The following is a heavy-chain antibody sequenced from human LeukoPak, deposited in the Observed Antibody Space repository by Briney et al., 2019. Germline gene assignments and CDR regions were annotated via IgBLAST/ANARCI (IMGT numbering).Heavy chain of an antibody. Sequence: SETLSLTCTVSGGSISSYYWSWIRQPAGKGLEWIGRIYTSGSTNYNPSLKSRVTISVDTSKNQFSLKLSSVTAADTAVYYCARFLPAAKRGTAFDIWGQGTVVTVSS. V-gene: IGHV4-4*07. CDR3: ARFLPAAKRGTAFDI. CDR2: IYTSGST. J-gene: IGHJ3*02. D-gene: IGHD2-2*01. CDR1: GGSISSYY.